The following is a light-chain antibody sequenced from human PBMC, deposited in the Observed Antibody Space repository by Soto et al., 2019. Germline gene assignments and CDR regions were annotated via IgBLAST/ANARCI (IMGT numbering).Light chain of an antibody. CDR2: DVS. J-gene: IGKJ1*01. Sequence: DIQMTQSPATVSASVGDRVTITCRASHSINYWLAWYQQRPGSAPKLLIYDVSTLQSGVPSRFSGSHSGTEFTLTISTLQPDDFATYYCQHYGFDSQTFGQGTKVEVK. CDR1: HSINYW. CDR3: QHYGFDSQT. V-gene: IGKV1-5*01.